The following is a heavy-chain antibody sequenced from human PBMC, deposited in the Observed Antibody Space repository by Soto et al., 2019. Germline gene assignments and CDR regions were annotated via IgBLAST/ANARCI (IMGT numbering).Heavy chain of an antibody. J-gene: IGHJ6*02. D-gene: IGHD1-1*01. CDR3: AYCQNDQFGMDV. CDR2: IHHSGTT. CDR1: GYFISSGYY. Sequence: SETLSLTCTVSGYFISSGYYWGWIRQPPGKGLEWIGNIHHSGTTYNNPSLKSRVTISVDTSKNQFSLKLNSVTAADTAVYYCAYCQNDQFGMDVWGQGTTVTVSS. V-gene: IGHV4-38-2*02.